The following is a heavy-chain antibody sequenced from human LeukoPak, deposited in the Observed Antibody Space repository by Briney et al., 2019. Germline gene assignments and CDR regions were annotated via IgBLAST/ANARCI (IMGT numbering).Heavy chain of an antibody. CDR1: GFTFSSYS. D-gene: IGHD2-15*01. V-gene: IGHV3-21*01. J-gene: IGHJ4*02. CDR2: ISSSSSYI. CDR3: ARVVVVAAADEKDY. Sequence: PGGSLRLSCAASGFTFSSYSMNWVRQAPGKGLEWVSSISSSSSYIYYADSVKGRLTISRDNAKNSLYLQMNSLRAEDTAVYYCARVVVVAAADEKDYWGQGTLVTVSS.